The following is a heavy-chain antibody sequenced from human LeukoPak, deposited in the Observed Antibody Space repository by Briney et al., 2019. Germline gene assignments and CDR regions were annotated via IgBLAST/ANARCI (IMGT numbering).Heavy chain of an antibody. D-gene: IGHD2-21*02. Sequence: SETLSLTCTVSGGSISSYYWSWIRQPPGKGLEWIGYIYYSGSTNYNPSLKSRVTISVDTSKNRFSLKLSSVTAADTAVYYCARGADCGGDCLEYFDLWGRGTLVTVSS. V-gene: IGHV4-59*01. CDR1: GGSISSYY. J-gene: IGHJ2*01. CDR3: ARGADCGGDCLEYFDL. CDR2: IYYSGST.